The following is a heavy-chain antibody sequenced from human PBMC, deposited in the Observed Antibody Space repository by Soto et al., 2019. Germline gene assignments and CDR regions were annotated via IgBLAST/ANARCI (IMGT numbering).Heavy chain of an antibody. V-gene: IGHV3-30*18. J-gene: IGHJ6*02. CDR3: AKGPAIVLVPAAMNYYYGMDV. CDR2: ISYDGSNK. CDR1: GFTFSSYG. D-gene: IGHD2-2*01. Sequence: QVQLVESGGGVVQPGRSLRLSCAASGFTFSSYGMHWLRQAPGKGLERVAVISYDGSNKYYPDSVKGRFTISRDNSKNTLYLQMNSLRAEDTAVYYCAKGPAIVLVPAAMNYYYGMDVWGQGTTVTVAS.